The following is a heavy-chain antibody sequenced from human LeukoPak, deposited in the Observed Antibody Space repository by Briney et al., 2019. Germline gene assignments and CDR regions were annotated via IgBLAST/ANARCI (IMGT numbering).Heavy chain of an antibody. CDR1: GFTFSRYA. V-gene: IGHV3-23*01. CDR3: AKASWVSSTDAVR. J-gene: IGHJ4*02. D-gene: IGHD3-16*01. CDR2: ISGSDGSR. Sequence: GGSLRLSCAASGFTFSRYAMSWVRQTPERGLEWVSVISGSDGSRYYADSVKGRFTLSSDSSRNTVYFQLNNLRVEDTAIYYCAKASWVSSTDAVRWGQGTLVTVSS.